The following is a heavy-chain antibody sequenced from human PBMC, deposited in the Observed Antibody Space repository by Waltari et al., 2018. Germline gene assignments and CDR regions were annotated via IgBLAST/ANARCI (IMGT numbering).Heavy chain of an antibody. D-gene: IGHD3-10*01. Sequence: EVQLVESGGGLVQPGRSLRLSCTASGFTFGDYAMSWVRQAPGKGLGWVGFIRSKAYGGTTEYAASVKGRFTISRDDSKSIAYLQMNSLKTEDTAVYYCTRDLGELGSEDYWGQGTLVTVSS. CDR3: TRDLGELGSEDY. CDR2: IRSKAYGGTT. CDR1: GFTFGDYA. V-gene: IGHV3-49*04. J-gene: IGHJ4*02.